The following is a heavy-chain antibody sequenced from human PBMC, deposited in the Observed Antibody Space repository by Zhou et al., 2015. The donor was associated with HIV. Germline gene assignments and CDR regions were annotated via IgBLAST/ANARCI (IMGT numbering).Heavy chain of an antibody. J-gene: IGHJ4*02. CDR2: IIPIFGTA. V-gene: IGHV1-69*12. CDR1: GGTFSSYA. Sequence: QVQLVQSGAEVKKPGSSVKVSCKASGGTFSSYAISWVRQAPGQGLEWMGGIIPIFGTANYAQKFQGRVTITADESTSTAYMELSSLRSEDTAVYYCARDRCSGGSCYSGFDYWGQGTLGPPSPQ. CDR3: ARDRCSGGSCYSGFDY. D-gene: IGHD2-15*01.